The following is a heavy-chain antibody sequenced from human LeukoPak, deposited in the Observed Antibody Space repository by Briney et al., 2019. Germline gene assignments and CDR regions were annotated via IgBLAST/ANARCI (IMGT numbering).Heavy chain of an antibody. CDR2: ISGSGGST. Sequence: GGSLRLSCAASGFTFSSYAMSWVRQAPGKGLEWVSAISGSGGSTYYADSVKGRFTISRDNSKNTLYLQMNSLRAEDTAVYYCAKGLYYYDSSGYYPCFDHWGQGTLVTVSS. V-gene: IGHV3-23*01. J-gene: IGHJ4*02. CDR3: AKGLYYYDSSGYYPCFDH. CDR1: GFTFSSYA. D-gene: IGHD3-22*01.